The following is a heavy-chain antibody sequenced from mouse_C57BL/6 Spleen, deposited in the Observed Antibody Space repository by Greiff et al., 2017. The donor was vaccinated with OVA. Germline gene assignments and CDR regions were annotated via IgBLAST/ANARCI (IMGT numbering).Heavy chain of an antibody. V-gene: IGHV14-4*01. D-gene: IGHD1-1*01. CDR3: ATGYGSSFDY. CDR1: GFNIKDDY. J-gene: IGHJ2*01. Sequence: DVKLQESGAELVRPGASVKLSCTASGFNIKDDYMHWVKQRPEQGLEWIGWIDPENGGTEYASKFQGKATITADTSSNTAYLQLSSLTSEDAAVCYCATGYGSSFDYWGQGTTRTVSS. CDR2: IDPENGGT.